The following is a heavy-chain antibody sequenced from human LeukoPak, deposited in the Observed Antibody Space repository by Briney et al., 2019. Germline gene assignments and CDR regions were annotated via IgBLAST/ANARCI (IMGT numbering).Heavy chain of an antibody. Sequence: PGGSLRLSCAASGFTLSGYWMSWVRQAPGKGLEWVANIKQDGSEKYYVDSVRGRSTISRDNAKNSLYLQMNSLRVDDTAVYYCARYYDFWSGYYDYWGQGTLVTVSS. CDR1: GFTLSGYW. CDR3: ARYYDFWSGYYDY. J-gene: IGHJ4*02. V-gene: IGHV3-7*01. CDR2: IKQDGSEK. D-gene: IGHD3-3*01.